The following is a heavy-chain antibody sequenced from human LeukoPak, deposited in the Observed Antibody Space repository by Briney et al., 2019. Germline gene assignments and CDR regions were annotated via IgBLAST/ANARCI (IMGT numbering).Heavy chain of an antibody. CDR3: ATYRFDY. J-gene: IGHJ4*02. CDR1: GDSVSRPNVA. V-gene: IGHV6-1*01. D-gene: IGHD3-16*02. CDR2: IIYRSEWHH. Sequence: SQTLSLTCALSGDSVSRPNVAWNWLRQSPSGGLEWLGRIIYRSEWHHDYAVSLKGRITISPDISKNQFSLQSNSVTPEDTAVYFCATYRFDYWGQGTLVIVS.